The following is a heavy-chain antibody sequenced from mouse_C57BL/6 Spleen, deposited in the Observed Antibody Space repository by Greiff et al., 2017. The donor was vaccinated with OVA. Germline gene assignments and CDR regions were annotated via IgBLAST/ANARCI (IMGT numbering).Heavy chain of an antibody. V-gene: IGHV5-9*01. Sequence: EVQGVESGGGLVKPGGSLKLSCAASGFTFSSYTMSWVRQTPEKRLEWVATISGGGGNTYYPDSVKGRFTISRDNAKNTLYLQMSSLRSEDTALYYCARQLTGTTDYFDYWGQGTTLTVSS. CDR3: ARQLTGTTDYFDY. CDR2: ISGGGGNT. D-gene: IGHD4-1*01. J-gene: IGHJ2*01. CDR1: GFTFSSYT.